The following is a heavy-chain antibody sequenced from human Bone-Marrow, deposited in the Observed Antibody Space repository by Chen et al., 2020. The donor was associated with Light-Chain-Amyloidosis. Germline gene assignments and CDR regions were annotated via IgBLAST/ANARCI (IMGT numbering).Heavy chain of an antibody. V-gene: IGHV1-2*04. CDR3: AKDSEIRGLIYAMNV. CDR2: INPDTGGT. CDR1: GYTFTDFY. D-gene: IGHD3-10*01. J-gene: IGHJ6*02. Sequence: QVQMVQSGAEVKEPGAAIKVSCKTSGYTFTDFYIHCVRQAPGQGLEWMAWINPDTGGTTYAPKVQGWITVTRETSTRPVYMELSRLRSGDTAVYYCAKDSEIRGLIYAMNVWGQGTTVNVSS.